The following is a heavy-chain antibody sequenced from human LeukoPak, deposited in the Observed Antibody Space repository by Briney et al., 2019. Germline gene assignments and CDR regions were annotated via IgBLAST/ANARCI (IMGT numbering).Heavy chain of an antibody. J-gene: IGHJ4*02. CDR1: GFTFSSYA. V-gene: IGHV3-23*01. CDR2: ISGSGGST. D-gene: IGHD3-3*01. CDR3: AKVMGVFGVPKGAHYFDY. Sequence: PGGSLRLSCAASGFTFSSYAMSWVHQAPGKGLEWVSAISGSGGSTYYADSVKGRFTISRDNSKNTLYLQMNSLRAEDTAVYYCAKVMGVFGVPKGAHYFDYWGQGTLVTVSS.